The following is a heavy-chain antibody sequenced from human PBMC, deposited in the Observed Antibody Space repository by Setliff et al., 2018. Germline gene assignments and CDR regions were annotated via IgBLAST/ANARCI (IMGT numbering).Heavy chain of an antibody. CDR1: QYTLTDHY. D-gene: IGHD3-10*01. J-gene: IGHJ6*03. CDR3: ARAGGGEFGELRYYYYYYYMDV. Sequence: SVKVSCKASQYTLTDHYIHWVRQAPGQGLEWMGGIIPIFGTANYAQKFQGRVTITADESTSTAYMELSSLRSEDTAVYYCARAGGGEFGELRYYYYYYYMDVWGKGTTVTVSS. V-gene: IGHV1-69*13. CDR2: IIPIFGTA.